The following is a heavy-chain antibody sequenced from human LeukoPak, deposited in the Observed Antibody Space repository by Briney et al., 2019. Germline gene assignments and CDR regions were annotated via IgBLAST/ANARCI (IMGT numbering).Heavy chain of an antibody. D-gene: IGHD6-25*01. CDR1: GFTFSSYS. Sequence: GGSLRLSCAASGFTFSSYSMNWVRQAPGKGLEWVSYISSSSSTIYYADSVKGRFTISRDNAKNSLYLQMNSLRAEDTAVYYCARVREPGIAAGWGRGTLVTVSS. V-gene: IGHV3-48*01. J-gene: IGHJ4*02. CDR2: ISSSSSTI. CDR3: ARVREPGIAAG.